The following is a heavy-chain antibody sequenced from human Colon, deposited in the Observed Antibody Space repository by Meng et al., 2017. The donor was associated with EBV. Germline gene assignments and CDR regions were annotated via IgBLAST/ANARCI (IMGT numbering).Heavy chain of an antibody. Sequence: QVQVQESGPGLVKPSQTLYLTCTVSGGSMGSGDYFWNWIRQPPGKGLEWIGYIYYSGNTYYNPSLKSRVTISIDTSKNQFSLKLSSVTAADTAVYYCARAEYYNWFDPWGQGTLVTVST. D-gene: IGHD1-14*01. V-gene: IGHV4-30-4*01. CDR3: ARAEYYNWFDP. CDR1: GGSMGSGDYF. J-gene: IGHJ5*02. CDR2: IYYSGNT.